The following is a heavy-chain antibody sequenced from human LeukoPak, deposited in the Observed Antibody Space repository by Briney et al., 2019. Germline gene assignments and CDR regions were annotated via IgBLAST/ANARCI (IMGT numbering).Heavy chain of an antibody. D-gene: IGHD3-10*01. CDR2: ISYDGSNK. CDR3: ASASRAGSYSY. CDR1: GFTFSSYA. Sequence: GGSLRLSCAASGFTFSSYAMHWVRQAPRNGLEWVAIISYDGSNKYYAESVKGRFTISRDNSKNTLYLQMNSLRPEDTAVYYCASASRAGSYSYWGQGTLVTVSS. J-gene: IGHJ4*02. V-gene: IGHV3-30*04.